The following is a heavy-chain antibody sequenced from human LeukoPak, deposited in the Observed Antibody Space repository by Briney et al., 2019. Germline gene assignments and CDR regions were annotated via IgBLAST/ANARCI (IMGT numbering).Heavy chain of an antibody. Sequence: ASVKVSCKASGYTFTSYGISWVRQAPGQGLEWMGWISAYNGNTKYAQKFQGRVTMTTDTSTSTAYMELRSLRSDDTGVYYCARGFPPGRNYDSSGYYSYYFDYWGQGTLVTVSS. CDR2: ISAYNGNT. V-gene: IGHV1-18*01. CDR3: ARGFPPGRNYDSSGYYSYYFDY. D-gene: IGHD3-22*01. J-gene: IGHJ4*02. CDR1: GYTFTSYG.